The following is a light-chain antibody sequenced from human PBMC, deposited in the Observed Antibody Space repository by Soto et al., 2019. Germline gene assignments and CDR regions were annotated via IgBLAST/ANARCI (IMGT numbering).Light chain of an antibody. V-gene: IGKV3-11*01. CDR3: QQRTHWPT. Sequence: EIVLTQSPATLSLSPGERATLSCRASPSVIRHLAWHQQRPGQPPRLLIYATSNRATGIPARFSGSGSGTDFTLTIDSLEPEDFAVYFCQQRTHWPTFGPGTKVDIK. CDR1: PSVIRH. J-gene: IGKJ3*01. CDR2: ATS.